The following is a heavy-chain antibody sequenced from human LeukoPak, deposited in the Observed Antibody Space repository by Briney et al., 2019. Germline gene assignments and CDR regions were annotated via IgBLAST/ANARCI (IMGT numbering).Heavy chain of an antibody. CDR1: GGSISSYY. CDR2: IHYSGNT. CDR3: VARGDGMATILAEY. D-gene: IGHD5-24*01. J-gene: IGHJ4*02. Sequence: SETLSLTCTVSGGSISSYYWIWIRQSPGRGLEWVGYIHYSGNTNYNPSFKSRVTISLDTSRKQLSLKLRFVTAADTAVYYCVARGDGMATILAEYWGQGTLVTVSS. V-gene: IGHV4-59*08.